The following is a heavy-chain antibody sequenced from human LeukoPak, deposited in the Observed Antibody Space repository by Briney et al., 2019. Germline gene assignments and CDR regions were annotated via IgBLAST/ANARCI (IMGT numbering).Heavy chain of an antibody. J-gene: IGHJ6*03. CDR1: GFTFSSYW. CDR3: ARLERVYYYYMDV. CDR2: IKQDGSEK. V-gene: IGHV3-7*01. Sequence: GGSLRLSCAASGFTFSSYWMSWVRQAPGKGLEWVANIKQDGSEKYYVDSVKGRFTISRDNAKNSLYLQMNSLRAEDTAVYYCARLERVYYYYMDVWGKGTTVTVSS. D-gene: IGHD1-1*01.